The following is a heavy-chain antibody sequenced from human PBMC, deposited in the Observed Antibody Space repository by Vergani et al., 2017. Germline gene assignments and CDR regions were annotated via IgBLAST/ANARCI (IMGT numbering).Heavy chain of an antibody. CDR1: GYIFTGYY. CDR3: ARGGSIAAPSYLYYFYMDV. D-gene: IGHD6-6*01. CDR2: INPDNGYT. V-gene: IGHV1-2*02. Sequence: QVQLVQSGAEVKKPGASVKVSCKASGYIFTGYYIHWVRQAPRQGLEWMGWINPDNGYTNSAQKFQGRVTMTRDTSISTAHMELRRLRYDDTAVYYCARGGSIAAPSYLYYFYMDVWGKGTSVTVSS. J-gene: IGHJ6*03.